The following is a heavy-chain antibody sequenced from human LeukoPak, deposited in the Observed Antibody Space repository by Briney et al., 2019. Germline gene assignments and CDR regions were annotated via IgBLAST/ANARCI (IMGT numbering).Heavy chain of an antibody. D-gene: IGHD2-2*01. CDR3: ARESWHGNKIAVVPAARKGFDY. CDR2: INHSGST. V-gene: IGHV4-34*01. J-gene: IGHJ4*02. Sequence: SETLSLTCAVYGGSFSGYYWSWIRQPPGKGLEWIGEINHSGSTNYNPSLKSRVTISVDTSKNQFSLKLSSVTAADTAVYYCARESWHGNKIAVVPAARKGFDYWGQGTLVTVSS. CDR1: GGSFSGYY.